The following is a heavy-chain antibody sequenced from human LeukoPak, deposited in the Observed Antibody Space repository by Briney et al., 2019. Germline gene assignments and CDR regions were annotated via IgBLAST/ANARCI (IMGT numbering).Heavy chain of an antibody. D-gene: IGHD3-22*01. CDR1: GFTFSDYY. CDR3: ARDCGDSSSDYYPLGY. J-gene: IGHJ4*02. CDR2: IYSGGTT. Sequence: GGSLRLSCAASGFTFSDYYMTWVRQAPGKGLEWVSVIYSGGTTYYADSVKGRFTISRDNSKNTLFLQMNRLRAEDTAVYYCARDCGDSSSDYYPLGYWGQGTLVTVSS. V-gene: IGHV3-66*01.